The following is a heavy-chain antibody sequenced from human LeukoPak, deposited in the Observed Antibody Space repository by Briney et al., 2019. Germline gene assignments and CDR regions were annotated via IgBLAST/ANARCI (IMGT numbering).Heavy chain of an antibody. J-gene: IGHJ4*02. CDR2: IYYSGST. CDR1: GGSISSGDYY. V-gene: IGHV4-30-4*01. CDR3: ARDLLNEGNHLDY. D-gene: IGHD4-23*01. Sequence: SETLSLTCTVSGGSISSGDYYWSWIRQPPGKGLEGIGYIYYSGSTYYNPSLKSRVTISVDTSKNQFSLKLSSVTAADTAVYYCARDLLNEGNHLDYWGQGTLVTVSS.